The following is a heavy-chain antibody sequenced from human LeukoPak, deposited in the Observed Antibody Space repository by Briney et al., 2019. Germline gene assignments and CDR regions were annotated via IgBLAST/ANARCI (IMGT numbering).Heavy chain of an antibody. CDR3: ARGPDYSNYVLSIVDP. V-gene: IGHV1-46*01. J-gene: IGHJ5*02. D-gene: IGHD4-4*01. CDR1: GYTFTSYG. CDR2: INPSGGST. Sequence: ASVKVSCKASGYTFTSYGISWVRQAPGQGLEWMGIINPSGGSTSYAQKFQGRVTMTRDTSTSTVYMELSSLRSEDTAVYYCARGPDYSNYVLSIVDPWGQGTLVTVSS.